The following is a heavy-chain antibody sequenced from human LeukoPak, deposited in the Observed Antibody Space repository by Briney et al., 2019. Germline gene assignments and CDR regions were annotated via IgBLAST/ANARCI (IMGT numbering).Heavy chain of an antibody. CDR2: MNQDGSAI. V-gene: IGHV3-7*01. Sequence: GGSLRLSCAASGLTFSRHWMSWVRQAPGKGLERVAHMNQDGSAIYSIDSVKGRSTISRDNDKNSLYLHMSGLTVADTAVYYCARTVPGHPDDYFDYWGQGTLVTVSS. J-gene: IGHJ4*02. CDR1: GLTFSRHW. D-gene: IGHD6-19*01. CDR3: ARTVPGHPDDYFDY.